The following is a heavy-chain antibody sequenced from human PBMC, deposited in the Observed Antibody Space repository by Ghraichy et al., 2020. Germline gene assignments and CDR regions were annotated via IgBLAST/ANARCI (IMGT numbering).Heavy chain of an antibody. CDR1: GFTFSTYC. D-gene: IGHD3-3*01. V-gene: IGHV3-7*01. CDR3: ARAPTLITIFGVAPYYFDY. J-gene: IGHJ4*02. Sequence: GGSLRLSCAASGFTFSTYCMSWVRQAPGKGLEWVANINQDESEKYSVDSVKGRFTISRDNAKNSLYLQMNSLRAEDTAVYYCARAPTLITIFGVAPYYFDYWGQGTLVTVSS. CDR2: INQDESEK.